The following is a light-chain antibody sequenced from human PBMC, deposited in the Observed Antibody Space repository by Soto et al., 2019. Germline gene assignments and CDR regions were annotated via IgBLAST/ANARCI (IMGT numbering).Light chain of an antibody. V-gene: IGKV1-5*03. J-gene: IGKJ1*01. CDR3: QQYNSYSPWT. Sequence: DIQTTQSPSTLSASVGDRVTITCWASQSISSYLAWYQQKPGKAPKLLIYKASSLESGVPSRFSGSGSGTEFTLTINSLQPDDFATYYCQQYNSYSPWTFGQGTKVDIK. CDR1: QSISSY. CDR2: KAS.